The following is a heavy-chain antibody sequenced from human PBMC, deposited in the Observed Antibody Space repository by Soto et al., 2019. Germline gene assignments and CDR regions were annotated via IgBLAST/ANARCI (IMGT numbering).Heavy chain of an antibody. CDR2: ILHDGSAE. V-gene: IGHV3-30*03. Sequence: PGGSLRLSCAASGFTFTNYDMHWVRQAPGKGLEWMALILHDGSAEYYADSVKGRFSISRDNSKNTLYLQMNSLRAEDTAVYYCARSREGYSFYFYYGMEGWGQGTTVTVSS. CDR3: ARSREGYSFYFYYGMEG. D-gene: IGHD4-4*01. CDR1: GFTFTNYD. J-gene: IGHJ6*02.